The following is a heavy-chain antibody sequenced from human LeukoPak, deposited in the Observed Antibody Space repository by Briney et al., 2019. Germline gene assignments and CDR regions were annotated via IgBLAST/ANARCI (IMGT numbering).Heavy chain of an antibody. Sequence: GGSLRLSCAASGFTFSSYAMSWVRQAPGKGLEWVSAISGSGGSTYYADSVKGRFTISRDNSKNTLYLQMNSLRAEDTAVYYCAKDLFDSSGPLPFDYWGQGTLVTVSS. D-gene: IGHD3-22*01. CDR1: GFTFSSYA. J-gene: IGHJ4*02. V-gene: IGHV3-23*01. CDR3: AKDLFDSSGPLPFDY. CDR2: ISGSGGST.